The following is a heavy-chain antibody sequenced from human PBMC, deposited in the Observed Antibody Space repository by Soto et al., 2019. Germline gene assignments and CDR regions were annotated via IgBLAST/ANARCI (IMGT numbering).Heavy chain of an antibody. J-gene: IGHJ4*02. D-gene: IGHD3-9*01. V-gene: IGHV4-34*01. CDR1: GGSFSGHY. Sequence: QVQLQQWGAGLLKPSETLSLTCAVYGGSFSGHYWAWIRQPPGKGLEWIGEIDHSGSAKYNPSLKSRVTISVDTSNNQFSLKVTSVTAADAAVYFCARVDNYWGQVTLVTVSS. CDR2: IDHSGSA. CDR3: ARVDNY.